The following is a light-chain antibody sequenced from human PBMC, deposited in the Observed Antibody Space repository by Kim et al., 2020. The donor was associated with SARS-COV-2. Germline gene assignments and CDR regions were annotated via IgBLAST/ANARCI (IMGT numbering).Light chain of an antibody. J-gene: IGKJ2*03. V-gene: IGKV4-1*01. CDR1: QTVLYNSNNKNY. Sequence: RATLNCKSSQTVLYNSNNKNYFAWYQQKPGQAPKLLIYWASIRESGVSDRFSGSGSETDFTLTISSLQAEDVAVYYCQQYYSTPPSFGQGTKLEFK. CDR3: QQYYSTPPS. CDR2: WAS.